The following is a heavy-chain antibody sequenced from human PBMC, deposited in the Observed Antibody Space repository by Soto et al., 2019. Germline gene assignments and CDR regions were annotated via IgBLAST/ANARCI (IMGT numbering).Heavy chain of an antibody. J-gene: IGHJ4*02. CDR2: IFYTGST. D-gene: IGHD1-1*01. V-gene: IGHV4-31*03. CDR3: ARLIALPTRTNFDS. Sequence: QAQLQESGPGLVQPSQTLFLTCTVSRASIASGGYYWSWIRQHPGKGLEWVGPIFYTGSTFYNPSLGSRLTMSLNAPKSQFFLKLTSATAADTGLYYCARLIALPTRTNFDSWGQGILVTVSS. CDR1: RASIASGGYY.